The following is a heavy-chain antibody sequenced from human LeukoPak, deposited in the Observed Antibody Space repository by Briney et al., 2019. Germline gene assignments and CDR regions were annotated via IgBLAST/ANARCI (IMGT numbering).Heavy chain of an antibody. CDR2: INSDGSST. V-gene: IGHV3-74*01. D-gene: IGHD1-7*01. J-gene: IGHJ3*02. CDR3: TTSTGTTEWAFDI. CDR1: GFTFSSYW. Sequence: GGSLRLSCAASGFTFSSYWMHWVRQAPGKGLAWVSRINSDGSSTIYADSVKGRFTISRDNAKNTLYLQMNSLRAEDTAVYYCTTSTGTTEWAFDIWGQGTMVTVSS.